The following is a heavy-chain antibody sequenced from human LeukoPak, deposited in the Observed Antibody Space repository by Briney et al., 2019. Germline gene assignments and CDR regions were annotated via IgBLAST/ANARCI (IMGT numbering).Heavy chain of an antibody. CDR2: MNPNSGNT. Sequence: ASVKVSCKASGYTFTSYDINWVRQATGQGLEWMGWMNPNSGNTGYAQKFQGRVTMATDASTSTAYMELRSLRSDDTAIYYCVRDIATVVHQDWGQGTLVTVSS. V-gene: IGHV1-8*01. J-gene: IGHJ4*02. CDR3: VRDIATVVHQD. CDR1: GYTFTSYD. D-gene: IGHD2-2*01.